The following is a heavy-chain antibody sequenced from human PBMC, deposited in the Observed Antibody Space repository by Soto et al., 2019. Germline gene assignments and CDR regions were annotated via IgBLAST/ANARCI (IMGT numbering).Heavy chain of an antibody. V-gene: IGHV4-34*01. CDR3: ARHDYMSTRQSGHSDY. Sequence: SETLSLTCAVYGGSFSGYYWSWIRQPPGKGLEWIGEINHSGSTNYNPSLKSRVTISVDTSKNQFSLSLSSVTAADTAVYHCARHDYMSTRQSGHSDYWRQGTMVTVSS. CDR1: GGSFSGYY. J-gene: IGHJ4*02. CDR2: INHSGST. D-gene: IGHD3-10*01.